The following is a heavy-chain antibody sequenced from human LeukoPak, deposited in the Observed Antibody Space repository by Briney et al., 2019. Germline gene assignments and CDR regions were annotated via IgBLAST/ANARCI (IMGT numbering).Heavy chain of an antibody. CDR2: INSDGSST. CDR1: GFTFSNYA. CDR3: ARDSIAVSGEFDY. V-gene: IGHV3-74*01. Sequence: RSLRLSCAASGFTFSNYAMHWVRQAPGKGLVWVSRINSDGSSTTYADSVKGRFTISRDNAKNTLYLQMNSLRAEDTAVYYCARDSIAVSGEFDYWGQGTLVTVSS. D-gene: IGHD6-19*01. J-gene: IGHJ4*02.